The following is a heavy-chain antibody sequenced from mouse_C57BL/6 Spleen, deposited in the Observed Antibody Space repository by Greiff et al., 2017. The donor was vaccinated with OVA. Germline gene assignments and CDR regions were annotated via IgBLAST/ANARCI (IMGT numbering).Heavy chain of an antibody. Sequence: EVKVVESGGGLVQSGRSLRLSCATSGFTFSDFYMEWVRQAPGKGLEWIAASRNKANDYTTEYSASVKGRFIVSRDTSQSILYLQMNALRAEDTAIYYCARDGGFLYAMDYWGQGTPVTVSS. CDR1: GFTFSDFY. CDR2: SRNKANDYTT. V-gene: IGHV7-1*01. CDR3: ARDGGFLYAMDY. J-gene: IGHJ4*01.